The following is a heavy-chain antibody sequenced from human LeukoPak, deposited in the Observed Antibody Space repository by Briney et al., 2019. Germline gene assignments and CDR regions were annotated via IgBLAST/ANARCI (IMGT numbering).Heavy chain of an antibody. J-gene: IGHJ4*02. V-gene: IGHV4-39*01. CDR2: IYYSGST. CDR3: ARWAEPFDY. Sequence: SETLSLTCTVSGGSISSSSYYWGWIRQPPGKGLEWIGSIYYSGSTYYNPSLKSRVTISVDTSKNQFSLKLSSVTAAGTAVYYCARWAEPFDYWGQGTLVTVSS. CDR1: GGSISSSSYY.